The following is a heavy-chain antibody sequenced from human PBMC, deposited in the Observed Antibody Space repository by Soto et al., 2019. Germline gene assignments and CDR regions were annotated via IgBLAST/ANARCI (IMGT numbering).Heavy chain of an antibody. V-gene: IGHV1-18*01. CDR1: GYTFTNYG. Sequence: QVRLVQSGGEMKKPGASVKVSCKASGYTFTNYGISWVRQAPGQGLEWVGWISGYNGDTNYAPTFQARVIMTTDTSTSTAYMELRTLTSDDTAVYYCARDYDIWGEDWFDPWGQGTLVTVSS. CDR2: ISGYNGDT. J-gene: IGHJ5*02. D-gene: IGHD3-9*01. CDR3: ARDYDIWGEDWFDP.